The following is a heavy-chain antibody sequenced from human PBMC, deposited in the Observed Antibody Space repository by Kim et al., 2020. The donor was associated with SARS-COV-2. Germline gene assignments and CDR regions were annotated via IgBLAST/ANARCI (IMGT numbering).Heavy chain of an antibody. CDR2: DGFAT. J-gene: IGHJ5*02. Sequence: DGFATVYGGSVKGRFTISRDDSKNTAYLQMNSLKTEDTAVYYCTSSPGFDPWGQGTLVTVSS. CDR3: TSSPGFDP. V-gene: IGHV3-73*01.